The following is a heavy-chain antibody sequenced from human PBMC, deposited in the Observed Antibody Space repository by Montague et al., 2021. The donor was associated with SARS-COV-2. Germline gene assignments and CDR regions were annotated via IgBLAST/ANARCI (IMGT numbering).Heavy chain of an antibody. CDR3: AGDRTADDYENYETAGYSYYYGMDV. CDR1: GGSFSGYD. Sequence: SETLSLTCAVYGGSFSGYDWTWIRQSPGKGLEWIGEITDNGSTKYNPSLKSRVTISVDTSKTQFSLKLSSVTAADTAVYYCAGDRTADDYENYETAGYSYYYGMDVWGQGTTVTVSS. D-gene: IGHD4-17*01. J-gene: IGHJ6*02. V-gene: IGHV4-34*01. CDR2: ITDNGST.